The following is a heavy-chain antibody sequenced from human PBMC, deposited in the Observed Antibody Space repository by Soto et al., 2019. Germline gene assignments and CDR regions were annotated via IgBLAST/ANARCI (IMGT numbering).Heavy chain of an antibody. J-gene: IGHJ4*02. CDR3: ARTTREQDTTVCTPGLDH. D-gene: IGHD4-17*01. Sequence: QVQLVQSGAEVKKPGSSVKVSCKASGGTFSSYAINWVRQAPGQGLEWMGGIIPIFGAPNYAQRFQGRVTITADESASTAYMELSSLRSEDTALYYCARTTREQDTTVCTPGLDHWGQGTLVTVSS. CDR1: GGTFSSYA. V-gene: IGHV1-69*01. CDR2: IIPIFGAP.